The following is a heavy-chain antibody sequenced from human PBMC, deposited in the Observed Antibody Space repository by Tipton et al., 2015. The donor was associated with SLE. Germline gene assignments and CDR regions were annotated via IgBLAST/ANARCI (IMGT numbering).Heavy chain of an antibody. CDR3: ARAPGDYYGSGTYYDHYYYGMDV. Sequence: LRLSCSVSGGSITGYYWSWIRQPPGKGLEWIGYIYYSGSTNYNPSLKSRLTMSVDPSRNQFSLNVSSVTAADTAVYYCARAPGDYYGSGTYYDHYYYGMDVWGRGTTVTVSS. V-gene: IGHV4-59*01. CDR1: GGSITGYY. CDR2: IYYSGST. J-gene: IGHJ6*02. D-gene: IGHD3-10*01.